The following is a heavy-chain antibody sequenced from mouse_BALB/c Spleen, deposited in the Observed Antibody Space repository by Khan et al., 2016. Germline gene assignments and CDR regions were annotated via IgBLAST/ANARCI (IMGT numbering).Heavy chain of an antibody. Sequence: QVQLQQPGADLVKPGASVKMSCKASGYTFTSYWMHWVQQRLGQGLEWFAETNPTNGSTYYNATFKSKATLTGDKSYSTAYLLLSGPTFEDAAVYYCARIKMIVATYFDYWAQGTTLTFSS. CDR1: GYTFTSYW. CDR2: TNPTNGST. V-gene: IGHV1S81*02. J-gene: IGHJ2*01. D-gene: IGHD1-1*01. CDR3: ARIKMIVATYFDY.